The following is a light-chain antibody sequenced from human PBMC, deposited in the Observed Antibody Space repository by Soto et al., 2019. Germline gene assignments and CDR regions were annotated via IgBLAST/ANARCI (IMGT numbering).Light chain of an antibody. CDR1: SSDVGAYNY. CDR3: SSYTSGSTLVV. V-gene: IGLV2-14*01. J-gene: IGLJ2*01. Sequence: QSALTQPASVSGSPGQSITISCTGSSSDVGAYNYVSWYQQHPGKAPRLMIYEVINRPSGVSNRFSGSKSGNTASLTISGLRAEDEADYYCSSYTSGSTLVVFGGGTKLTVL. CDR2: EVI.